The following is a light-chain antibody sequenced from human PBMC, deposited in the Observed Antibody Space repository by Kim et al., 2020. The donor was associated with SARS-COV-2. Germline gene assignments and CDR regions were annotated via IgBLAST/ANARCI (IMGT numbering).Light chain of an antibody. CDR1: QDIDNY. J-gene: IGKJ5*01. CDR2: DAF. Sequence: DIQMTQSPSSLSASVGDTVTITCQASQDIDNYLNWYQQTLGKAPKLLIYDAFNLETGVPSRFSGVRSGTKFTFTISSLQPEDIATYYCQQYSKNPGTFGQGKRLEIK. V-gene: IGKV1-33*01. CDR3: QQYSKNPGT.